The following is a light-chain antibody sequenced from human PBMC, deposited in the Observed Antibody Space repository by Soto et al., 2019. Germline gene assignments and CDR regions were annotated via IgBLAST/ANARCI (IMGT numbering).Light chain of an antibody. CDR2: AAS. V-gene: IGKV1-12*01. J-gene: IGKJ4*01. Sequence: DIQMTQSPSSVSASVGDRVTITCRASQSLSSWLAWYQQKPGKAPNLLIYAASILQSAVPSRFSGSGSGTDFTLTISSLQPEDFATYYCQQADTSPLTFGGGTKVEI. CDR3: QQADTSPLT. CDR1: QSLSSW.